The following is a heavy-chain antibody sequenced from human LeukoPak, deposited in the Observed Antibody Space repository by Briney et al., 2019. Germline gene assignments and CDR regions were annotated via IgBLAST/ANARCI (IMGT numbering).Heavy chain of an antibody. CDR2: IYYSGST. CDR3: ARGRGAYYFDY. CDR1: GVSISSGDYY. J-gene: IGHJ4*02. V-gene: IGHV4-61*08. Sequence: PSETLSLTCTVSGVSISSGDYYWSWIRQPPGKGLEWIGYIYYSGSTNYNPSLKSRVTISVDTSKNQFSLKLSSVTAADTAVYYCARGRGAYYFDYWGQGTLVTVSS. D-gene: IGHD6-25*01.